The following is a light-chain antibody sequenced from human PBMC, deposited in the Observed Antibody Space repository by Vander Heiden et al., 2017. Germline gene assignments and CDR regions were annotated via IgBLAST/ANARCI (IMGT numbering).Light chain of an antibody. V-gene: IGLV8-61*01. Sequence: QTVVTQEPSFSVSPGGTVTLTCGLSSGSVSTSYYPSWYQQTPGQAPRTLIYSTNTRSSGVPDRVSGSILGNKAALTITGAQADDESDYYGVLYMGSGIWVFGGGTKLTV. CDR1: SGSVSTSYY. CDR2: STN. CDR3: VLYMGSGIWV. J-gene: IGLJ3*02.